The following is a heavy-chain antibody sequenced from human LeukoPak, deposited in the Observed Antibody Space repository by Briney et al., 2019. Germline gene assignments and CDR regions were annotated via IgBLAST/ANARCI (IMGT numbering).Heavy chain of an antibody. J-gene: IGHJ4*02. V-gene: IGHV1-2*04. CDR3: ARTRHDSSGYYDPKSPPFDY. CDR2: INPNSGGT. CDR1: GYTFTGYY. Sequence: GASVKVSCKASGYTFTGYYMHWVRQAPGQGLEWMGWINPNSGGTNYAQKFQGWVTMTRDTSISTAYMELSRLRSDDTAVYYCARTRHDSSGYYDPKSPPFDYWGQGTLVTVSS. D-gene: IGHD3-22*01.